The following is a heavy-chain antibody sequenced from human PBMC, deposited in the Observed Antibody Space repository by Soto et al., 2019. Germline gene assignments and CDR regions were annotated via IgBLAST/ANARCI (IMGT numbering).Heavy chain of an antibody. CDR3: ASLIGVDVLRDY. Sequence: QVQLVQSGAEVRKPGASVKVSCKASGYSFTDYFVHWVRQAPGQGPEWMGIINPDGGTTGYAQQFQGRVTLTSDTSTNTLYLELRGLTSDDTAVYYCASLIGVDVLRDYWGQGTRVTVSS. CDR1: GYSFTDYF. V-gene: IGHV1-46*01. D-gene: IGHD2-21*01. CDR2: INPDGGTT. J-gene: IGHJ4*02.